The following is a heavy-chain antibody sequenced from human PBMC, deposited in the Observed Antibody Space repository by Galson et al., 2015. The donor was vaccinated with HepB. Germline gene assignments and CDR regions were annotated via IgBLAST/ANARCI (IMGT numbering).Heavy chain of an antibody. CDR2: ISGSGGTT. CDR1: GFTFRRNA. J-gene: IGHJ6*03. V-gene: IGHV3-23*01. Sequence: SLRLCCAASGFTFRRNALSWVRQAPGKGLEWVSGISGSGGTTYYADSVKGRFNISRDHSKNTLFLQISSLRAEDTAVYFCANMIGGGNDYDMDVWGKGTTVTVSS. CDR3: ANMIGGGNDYDMDV. D-gene: IGHD1-1*01.